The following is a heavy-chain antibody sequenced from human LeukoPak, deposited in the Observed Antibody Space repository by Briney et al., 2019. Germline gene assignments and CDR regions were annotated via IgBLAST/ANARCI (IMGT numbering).Heavy chain of an antibody. CDR1: GYTFTGYY. V-gene: IGHV1-2*06. Sequence: ASVKVSCKASGYTFTGYYMHWVRQAPGQGLEWMGRINHNSGGTNYAQKFQGRVTMTRDTSISTAYMELSRLRSDDTAVYYCASGGSGSSLDYWGQGTLVTVSS. J-gene: IGHJ4*02. CDR3: ASGGSGSSLDY. D-gene: IGHD3-10*01. CDR2: INHNSGGT.